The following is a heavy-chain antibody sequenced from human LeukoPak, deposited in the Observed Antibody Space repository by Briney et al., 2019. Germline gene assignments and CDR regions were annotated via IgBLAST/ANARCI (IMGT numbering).Heavy chain of an antibody. Sequence: GGSLRLSCAASGFTFSSYWMSWVRQAPGKGLEWVANIKQDGSEKYYVDSVKGRFTISRDNAKNSLYLQMNSLRAEDTAVYYCARDLGGWFFPYYFDYWGQGTLVTVSS. V-gene: IGHV3-7*01. D-gene: IGHD6-19*01. CDR2: IKQDGSEK. CDR3: ARDLGGWFFPYYFDY. J-gene: IGHJ4*02. CDR1: GFTFSSYW.